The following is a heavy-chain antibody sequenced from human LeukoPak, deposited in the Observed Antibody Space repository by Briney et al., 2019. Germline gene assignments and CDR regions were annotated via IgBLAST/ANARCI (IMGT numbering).Heavy chain of an antibody. D-gene: IGHD2-2*01. CDR1: GGSISSFY. V-gene: IGHV4-59*08. CDR2: IYYSGST. CDR3: ARNSPPHAYYFDF. Sequence: PSETLSLPCTVCGGSISSFYWSWIRQPPGKGLEWIGYIYYSGSTNYNPSLKGRVTISVDTSKNQFSLKLNSVTAADTAIYFCARNSPPHAYYFDFWGQGTLVTVSS. J-gene: IGHJ4*02.